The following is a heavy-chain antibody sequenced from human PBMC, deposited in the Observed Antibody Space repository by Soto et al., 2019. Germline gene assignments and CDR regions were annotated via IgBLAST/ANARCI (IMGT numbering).Heavy chain of an antibody. CDR2: ISYDGSNK. J-gene: IGHJ6*02. Sequence: QVQLVESGGGVVQPGRSLRLSCAASGFTFSSYGMHWVRQAPGKGLEWVAAISYDGSNKYYADSVKGRFTISRDNSKNTLYLQMNSLRAEDTAVYYCAKDSREQEQLDHHYCYYYGMDVWGQGTTVTVSS. CDR3: AKDSREQEQLDHHYCYYYGMDV. D-gene: IGHD6-13*01. CDR1: GFTFSSYG. V-gene: IGHV3-30*18.